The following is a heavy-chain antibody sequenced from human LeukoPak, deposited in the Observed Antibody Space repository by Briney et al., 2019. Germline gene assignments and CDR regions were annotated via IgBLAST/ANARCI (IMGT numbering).Heavy chain of an antibody. Sequence: GGSLRLSCAASGFTFSSYSMNWVHQAPGKGLEWVSSISSSSSYIYYADSVKGRFTISRDNAKNSLYLQMNSPRAEDTAVYYCARDPGIAAAGTNNWFDPWGQGTLVTVSS. CDR2: ISSSSSYI. V-gene: IGHV3-21*01. CDR3: ARDPGIAAAGTNNWFDP. D-gene: IGHD6-13*01. CDR1: GFTFSSYS. J-gene: IGHJ5*02.